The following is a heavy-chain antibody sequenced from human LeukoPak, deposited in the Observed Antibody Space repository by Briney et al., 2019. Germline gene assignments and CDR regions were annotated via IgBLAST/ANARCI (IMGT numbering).Heavy chain of an antibody. Sequence: PGGSLRLSCAASGFTFSSYSMNWVRQAPGKGLEWVSSISSSSSYIYYADSVKGRFTISRDNAKNSLYLQMNSLRAEDTAVYYCARARGYSSGWHYYYYYMDVWGKGTTVTVSS. J-gene: IGHJ6*03. V-gene: IGHV3-21*01. CDR2: ISSSSSYI. CDR1: GFTFSSYS. CDR3: ARARGYSSGWHYYYYYMDV. D-gene: IGHD6-19*01.